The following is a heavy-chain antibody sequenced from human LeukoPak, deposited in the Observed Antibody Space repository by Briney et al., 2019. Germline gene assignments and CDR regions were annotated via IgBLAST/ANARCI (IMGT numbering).Heavy chain of an antibody. J-gene: IGHJ4*02. D-gene: IGHD3-3*01. CDR2: ISSSSSYI. V-gene: IGHV3-21*01. CDR3: AREAGYYDFWSGYSEY. Sequence: GSLRLSSAASGFTFSSYSMNWVRPAPGKGLEWVSSISSSSSYIYYADSVKGRFTISRDNSKNSLYLQMNSLRAEDTAVYYCAREAGYYDFWSGYSEYWGQGTLVTVSS. CDR1: GFTFSSYS.